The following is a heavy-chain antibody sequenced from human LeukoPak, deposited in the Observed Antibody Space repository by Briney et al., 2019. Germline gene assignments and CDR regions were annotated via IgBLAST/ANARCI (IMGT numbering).Heavy chain of an antibody. Sequence: SQTLSLTCTVSGGSISSGDYYWGWIRQSPGKGLEWIGYIYHNGGTHYTPSLKSRVIISVDTSKNQFSLKLNSVTAADTAVYYCARVSCSGGSCYIFDYWGQGTLVTVSS. J-gene: IGHJ4*02. D-gene: IGHD2-15*01. CDR3: ARVSCSGGSCYIFDY. V-gene: IGHV4-30-4*01. CDR1: GGSISSGDYY. CDR2: IYHNGGT.